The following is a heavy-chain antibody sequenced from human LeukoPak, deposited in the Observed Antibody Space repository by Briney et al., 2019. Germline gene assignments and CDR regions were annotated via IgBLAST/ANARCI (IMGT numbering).Heavy chain of an antibody. V-gene: IGHV3-15*01. D-gene: IGHD3-10*01. CDR2: IKIRTYAETT. Sequence: VGSLRLSCITSELTFSNASMSCVCQAPEKALECVVRIKIRTYAETTDCPSPVKGRFTISRDDSKNTVYLQMNSLTTEDTAVYYCNSHGEIHYASGWGATYDHWGQGTLVTVSS. CDR1: ELTFSNAS. CDR3: NSHGEIHYASGWGATYDH. J-gene: IGHJ4*02.